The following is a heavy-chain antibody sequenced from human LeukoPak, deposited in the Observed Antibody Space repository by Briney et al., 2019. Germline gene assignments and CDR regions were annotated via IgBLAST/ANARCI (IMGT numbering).Heavy chain of an antibody. CDR3: AKGGYDILTGYYFDY. V-gene: IGHV3-23*01. D-gene: IGHD3-9*01. CDR1: GFTFSSYA. CDR2: VRGSDAGT. J-gene: IGHJ4*02. Sequence: GGSLRLSCAASGFTFSSYATNWVRQAPGKGLEWVSAVRGSDAGTSYADSVKGRFTISRDNSKNTLYLQMNSLRAEDTAVYYCAKGGYDILTGYYFDYWGQGTLVTVSS.